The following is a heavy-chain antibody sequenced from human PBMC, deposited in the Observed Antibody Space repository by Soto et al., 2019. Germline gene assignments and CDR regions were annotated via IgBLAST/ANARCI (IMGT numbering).Heavy chain of an antibody. CDR3: AKAHWGSYRYPWFDP. J-gene: IGHJ5*02. Sequence: GGSLRLSCAASGFTFSSYDMHWVRQATGKGLEWVSAIGTAGDTYYPGSVKGRFTISRENAKNSLYLQMNSLRAEDTAVYYCAKAHWGSYRYPWFDPWGQGTLVTVSS. CDR2: IGTAGDT. D-gene: IGHD3-16*02. V-gene: IGHV3-13*01. CDR1: GFTFSSYD.